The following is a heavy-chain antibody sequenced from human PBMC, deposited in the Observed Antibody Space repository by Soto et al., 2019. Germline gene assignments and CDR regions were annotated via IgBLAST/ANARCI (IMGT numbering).Heavy chain of an antibody. CDR2: INHSGST. V-gene: IGHV4-34*01. D-gene: IGHD5-18*01. CDR3: ARGDTAIVRKGVDV. J-gene: IGHJ6*02. Sequence: SETLSLTCAVYGGSFSGYYLTWIRQPPGKGLEWIGEINHSGSTNYNPSLNSRVTISVDTSKHQFSLQWSSLEASDSAMYYCARGDTAIVRKGVDVWGQGTPVTVSS. CDR1: GGSFSGYY.